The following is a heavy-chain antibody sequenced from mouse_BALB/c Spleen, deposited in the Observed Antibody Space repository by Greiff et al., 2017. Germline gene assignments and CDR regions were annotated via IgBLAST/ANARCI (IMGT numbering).Heavy chain of an antibody. V-gene: IGHV3-6*02. CDR1: GYSITSGYY. CDR2: ISYDGSN. CDR3: ASDYGNYYYFDY. J-gene: IGHJ2*01. D-gene: IGHD2-1*01. Sequence: DVKLQESGPGLVKPSQSLSLTCSVTGYSITSGYYWNWIRQFPGNKLEWMGYISYDGSNNYNPSLKNRISITRDTSKNQFFLKLNSVTTEDTATYYCASDYGNYYYFDYWGQGTTLTVSS.